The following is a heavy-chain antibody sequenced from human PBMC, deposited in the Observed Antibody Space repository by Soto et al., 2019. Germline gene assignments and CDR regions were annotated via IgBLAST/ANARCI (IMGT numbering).Heavy chain of an antibody. CDR2: IYWDDDK. CDR1: GFSLSTSGVG. J-gene: IGHJ3*02. D-gene: IGHD6-13*01. Sequence: QITLKESGPTLVKPTQTLTLTCTFSGFSLSTSGVGVGWIRQPPGKALEWLALIYWDDDKRYSPSLKSRLTITKDTSKNHVVLTMTNMDPVDTATYYCAHRRIAAAINAFDIWGQGTMVTVSS. V-gene: IGHV2-5*02. CDR3: AHRRIAAAINAFDI.